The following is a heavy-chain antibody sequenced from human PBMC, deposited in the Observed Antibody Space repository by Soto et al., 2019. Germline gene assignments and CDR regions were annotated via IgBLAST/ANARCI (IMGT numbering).Heavy chain of an antibody. CDR3: ARAMVRGVNWFDP. V-gene: IGHV1-69*02. Sequence: QVQLVQSGAEVKKPGSSVKVSCKASGGTFSSYTISWVRQAPGQGLEWMGRIIPILGIANYAQKFQGRVTXTXAXXTSTAYMELSSLRSEDTAVYYCARAMVRGVNWFDPWGQGTLVTVSS. CDR1: GGTFSSYT. D-gene: IGHD3-10*01. CDR2: IIPILGIA. J-gene: IGHJ5*02.